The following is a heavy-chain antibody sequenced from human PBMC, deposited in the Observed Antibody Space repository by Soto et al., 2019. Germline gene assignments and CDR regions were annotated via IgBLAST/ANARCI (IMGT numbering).Heavy chain of an antibody. CDR2: IYYSGTT. CDR1: GGSMNSYY. CDR3: AGEGGYYYGSGSYYVDY. V-gene: IGHV4-59*01. Sequence: QVQLQESGPGLVKPSETLSLTCSVSGGSMNSYYWSWIRQPPGKGLEWIGSIYYSGTTNYNPSLKRRVTISAATSKNQFSLKVSSVTAADTAVYYCAGEGGYYYGSGSYYVDYWGQGTLVTASS. D-gene: IGHD3-10*01. J-gene: IGHJ4*02.